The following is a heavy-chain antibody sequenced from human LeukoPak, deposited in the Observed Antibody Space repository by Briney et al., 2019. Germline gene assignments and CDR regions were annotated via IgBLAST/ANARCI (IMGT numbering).Heavy chain of an antibody. V-gene: IGHV1-8*01. D-gene: IGHD2-2*01. CDR3: ARVSGYCSGTNCYYHYGMDV. Sequence: ASVKVSCKAPGYTLTSYDINWVRQATGQGLEWMGWMNLKSGNTGYAQKFQGRVTMTRNTSISTAYMELSSLRSEDTAVYYCARVSGYCSGTNCYYHYGMDVWGQGTTVTVSS. J-gene: IGHJ6*02. CDR2: MNLKSGNT. CDR1: GYTLTSYD.